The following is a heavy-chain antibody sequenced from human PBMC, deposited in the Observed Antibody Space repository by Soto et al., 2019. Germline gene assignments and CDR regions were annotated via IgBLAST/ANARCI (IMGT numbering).Heavy chain of an antibody. CDR1: GYSFTSYW. CDR2: IDPSDSYT. Sequence: PGESLKISCKGSGYSFTSYWISWVRQMPGKGLEWMGRIDPSDSYTNYSPSFQGHVTISADKSISTAYLQWSSLKASDTAMYYCAITSPYSSSYGHYYYYYGKDVWDQGTRVTVSS. V-gene: IGHV5-10-1*01. CDR3: AITSPYSSSYGHYYYYYGKDV. D-gene: IGHD6-6*01. J-gene: IGHJ6*02.